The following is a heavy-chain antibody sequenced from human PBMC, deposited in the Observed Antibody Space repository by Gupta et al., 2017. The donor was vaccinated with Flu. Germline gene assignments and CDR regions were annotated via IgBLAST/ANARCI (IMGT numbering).Heavy chain of an antibody. D-gene: IGHD3-16*01. J-gene: IGHJ4*02. CDR3: AKVAGEDTS. CDR2: ISFDGSQT. Sequence: QVQLVESGGGVVQAGGSLRLSCAAYEFTFSNYGMQWVRQAPGKGLEWVAAISFDGSQTYYGDSVEGRFTVSIDNPTSTTFLEMNSLRNKDTAVYYCAKVAGEDTSWGQGTLVIVSS. V-gene: IGHV3-30*18. CDR1: EFTFSNYG.